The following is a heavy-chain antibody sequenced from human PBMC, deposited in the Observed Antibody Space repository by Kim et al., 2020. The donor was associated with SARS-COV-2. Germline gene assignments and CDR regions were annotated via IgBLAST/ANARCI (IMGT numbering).Heavy chain of an antibody. Sequence: GGSLRLSCAASGFTFSSYAMHWVRQAPGKGLEWVAVISYDGSNKYYADSVKGRFTISRDNSKNTLYLQMNSLRAEDTAVYYCARGAAIVVVVAGWFDPWGQGTLVTVSS. CDR3: ARGAAIVVVVAGWFDP. CDR1: GFTFSSYA. J-gene: IGHJ5*02. V-gene: IGHV3-30*04. D-gene: IGHD2-15*01. CDR2: ISYDGSNK.